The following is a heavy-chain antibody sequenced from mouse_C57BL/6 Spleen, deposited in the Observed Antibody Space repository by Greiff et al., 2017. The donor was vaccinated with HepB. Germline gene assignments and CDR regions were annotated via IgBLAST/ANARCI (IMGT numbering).Heavy chain of an antibody. J-gene: IGHJ4*01. CDR3: ARAWDEDAMDY. CDR2: IHPNSGST. CDR1: GYTFTSYW. D-gene: IGHD4-1*01. V-gene: IGHV1-64*01. Sequence: VQLQQPGAELVKPGASVKLSCKASGYTFTSYWMHWVKQRPGQGLEWIGMIHPNSGSTNYSEKFKSKATLTVDKSSSTAYMQLSSLTSEDSAVYYCARAWDEDAMDYWGQGTSVTVSS.